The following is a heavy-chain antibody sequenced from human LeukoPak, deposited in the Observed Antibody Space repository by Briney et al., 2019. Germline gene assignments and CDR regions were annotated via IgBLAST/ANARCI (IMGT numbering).Heavy chain of an antibody. Sequence: ASVKVSCKVSGYTLTELSMHWVRQAPGKGLEWMGGFDPEDGETIYAQKFQGRVTMTEDTSTDTAYMELSSLRSEDTAVYYCATVVYNWNHNWFDPWGQGTLATVSS. V-gene: IGHV1-24*01. CDR2: FDPEDGET. D-gene: IGHD1-20*01. J-gene: IGHJ5*02. CDR1: GYTLTELS. CDR3: ATVVYNWNHNWFDP.